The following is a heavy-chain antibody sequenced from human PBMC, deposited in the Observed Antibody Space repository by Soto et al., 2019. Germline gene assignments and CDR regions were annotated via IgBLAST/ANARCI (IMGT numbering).Heavy chain of an antibody. CDR2: IYNTGST. J-gene: IGHJ6*02. CDR1: GVSIRSGNYY. V-gene: IGHV4-39*01. CDR3: VHDYNRGMDV. Sequence: QLQLQESGPGLVKPSETLSLNCTVSGVSIRSGNYYWGWVRQSPGKGLEWIGSIYNTGSTYDNPSLNSLVTISVDTSKNQFSLNLRSVTAADTSVYYCVHDYNRGMDVWGQGTTVTVSS. D-gene: IGHD3-22*01.